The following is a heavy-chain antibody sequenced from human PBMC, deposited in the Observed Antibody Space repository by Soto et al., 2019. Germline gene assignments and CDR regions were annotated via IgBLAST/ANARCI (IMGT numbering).Heavy chain of an antibody. V-gene: IGHV1-69*13. J-gene: IGHJ6*02. Sequence: SVKVSCKASGGTFSSYAISWVRQAPGQGLEWMGGIIPIFGTANYAQKFQGRVTITADESTSTAYMELSSLRSEDTAVYYCANLPSSSPGLNYYYYGMDVWGQGTTVTVSS. CDR3: ANLPSSSPGLNYYYYGMDV. CDR1: GGTFSSYA. D-gene: IGHD6-13*01. CDR2: IIPIFGTA.